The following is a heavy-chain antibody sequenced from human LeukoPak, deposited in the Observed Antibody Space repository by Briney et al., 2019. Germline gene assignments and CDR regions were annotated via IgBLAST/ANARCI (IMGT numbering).Heavy chain of an antibody. Sequence: QPGGSLRLSCGASGFTFSSYAMSWVRQAPGKGLEWVSAIGSGTYYADSVKGRFTISRDNSKNTLYLQMNSLRAEDTAVYYCAKLTEPLLGYCSSTSCDISFDSWGKGPLVTVSS. J-gene: IGHJ4*02. D-gene: IGHD2-2*02. CDR1: GFTFSSYA. V-gene: IGHV3-23*01. CDR3: AKLTEPLLGYCSSTSCDISFDS. CDR2: IGSGT.